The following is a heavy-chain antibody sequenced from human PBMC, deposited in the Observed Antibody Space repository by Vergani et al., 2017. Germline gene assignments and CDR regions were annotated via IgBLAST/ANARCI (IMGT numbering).Heavy chain of an antibody. CDR3: AKTGSGYSYGHEFDY. CDR2: ISGSGGST. J-gene: IGHJ4*02. CDR1: GSTFSSYA. Sequence: EVQLLESGGGLVQPGGSLRLSCAASGSTFSSYAMSWVRQAPGKGLEWVSAISGSGGSTYYADSVKGRFTISRDNSKNTLYLQMNSLRAEDTAVYYCAKTGSGYSYGHEFDYWGQGTLVTVSS. V-gene: IGHV3-23*01. D-gene: IGHD5-18*01.